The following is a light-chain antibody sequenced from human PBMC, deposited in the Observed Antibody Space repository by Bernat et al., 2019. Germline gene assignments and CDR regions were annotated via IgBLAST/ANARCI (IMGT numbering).Light chain of an antibody. CDR1: QSVNNY. CDR2: DSS. Sequence: EIVLTQSPATLSLSPGESATLSCRASQSVNNYLAWYQQKPGQAPRLLIYDSSNRATGVPARFSGSGSGTDFILTISSLEPEDLAIYYCQQWSNWPPVTFGGGTKVEIK. V-gene: IGKV3-11*01. J-gene: IGKJ4*01. CDR3: QQWSNWPPVT.